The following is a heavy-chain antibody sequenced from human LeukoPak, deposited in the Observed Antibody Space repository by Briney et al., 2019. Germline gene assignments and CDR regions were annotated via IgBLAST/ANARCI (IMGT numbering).Heavy chain of an antibody. CDR1: GDSISYFY. Sequence: PSETLSLTCSVSGDSISYFYGSWIRQAAGKGLEGIGRISGSGSTDYNASLKSLVSMSGHTSKHQFSLKLSSVTAADTAVYYCARDKRVAVAGTYIYYYYLDVWGNGTTLPIPS. V-gene: IGHV4-4*07. CDR3: ARDKRVAVAGTYIYYYYLDV. D-gene: IGHD6-19*01. CDR2: ISGSGST. J-gene: IGHJ6*03.